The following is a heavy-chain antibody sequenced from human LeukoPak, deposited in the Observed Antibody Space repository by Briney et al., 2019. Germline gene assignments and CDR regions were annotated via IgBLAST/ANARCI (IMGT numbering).Heavy chain of an antibody. CDR3: ATLARYAFDI. J-gene: IGHJ3*02. CDR1: GFTVRNNH. CDR2: IYSGGST. V-gene: IGHV3-53*01. D-gene: IGHD5-12*01. Sequence: PGGSLRLSCAASGFTVRNNHMSWVRQAPGKGLEWVSVIYSGGSTYYADSVKGRFTISRDNSKNTLYLQMNSLRAEGTAVYYCATLARYAFDIWGQGTMVTVSS.